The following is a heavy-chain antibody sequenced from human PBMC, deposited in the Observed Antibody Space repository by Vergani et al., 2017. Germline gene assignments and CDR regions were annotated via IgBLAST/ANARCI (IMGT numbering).Heavy chain of an antibody. V-gene: IGHV4-39*01. J-gene: IGHJ5*02. Sequence: QLQLQESGPGLVKPSATLSLTCSVSGASIRSSNYYWGWIRQPPGKGLEWIASIYYSGSTYYNPSLKSRVTISVDPSKSQFSLKLSSVTAADTAVYFCARHSTVEWLVKLGWIDPWGQGILVTVSS. CDR2: IYYSGST. CDR3: ARHSTVEWLVKLGWIDP. CDR1: GASIRSSNYY. D-gene: IGHD6-19*01.